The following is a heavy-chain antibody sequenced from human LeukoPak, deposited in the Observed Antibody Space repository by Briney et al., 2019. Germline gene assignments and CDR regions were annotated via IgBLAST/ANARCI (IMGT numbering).Heavy chain of an antibody. CDR2: IYSGGST. D-gene: IGHD6-13*01. V-gene: IGHV3-53*01. Sequence: GGSLRLSGAASGFTVSSNYMSWVRQAPGKGLEWVSVIYSGGSTYYADSVKGRFTISRDNPKNTLYLQMNSLRAEDTAVYYCAREKAGTFDYWGQGTLVTVSS. CDR1: GFTVSSNY. CDR3: AREKAGTFDY. J-gene: IGHJ4*02.